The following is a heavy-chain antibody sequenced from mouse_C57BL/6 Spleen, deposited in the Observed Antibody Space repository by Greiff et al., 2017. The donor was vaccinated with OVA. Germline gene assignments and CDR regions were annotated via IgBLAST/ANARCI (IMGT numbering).Heavy chain of an antibody. V-gene: IGHV1-15*01. D-gene: IGHD1-1*01. CDR2: IDPETGGT. CDR1: GYTFTDYE. J-gene: IGHJ2*01. CDR3: TRSGLLYFDY. Sequence: LVESGAELVRPGASVTLSCKASGYTFTDYEMHWVKQTPVHGLEWIGAIDPETGGTAYNQKFKGKAILTADKSSSTAYMELRSLTSEDSAVYYCTRSGLLYFDYWGQGTTLTVSS.